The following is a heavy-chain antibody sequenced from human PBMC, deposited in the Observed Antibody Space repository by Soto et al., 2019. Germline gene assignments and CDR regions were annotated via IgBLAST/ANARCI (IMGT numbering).Heavy chain of an antibody. CDR2: ISISSSTV. Sequence: EVQVEESGGGLVQPGGSLRLACAASGFQFSSYSMIWVRQAPGKGLEWVSYISISSSTVYYAYSVKGRFNMSRDNAKKSLDLQLNRLRAEDTAVYYCARVDSYWYFDLWGRGTLVTVSS. V-gene: IGHV3-48*01. D-gene: IGHD2-2*03. CDR1: GFQFSSYS. CDR3: ARVDSYWYFDL. J-gene: IGHJ2*01.